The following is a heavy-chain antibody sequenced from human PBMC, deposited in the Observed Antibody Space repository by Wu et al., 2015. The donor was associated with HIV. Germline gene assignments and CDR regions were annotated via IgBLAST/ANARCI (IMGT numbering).Heavy chain of an antibody. V-gene: IGHV1-18*01. J-gene: IGHJ1*01. CDR2: ITVFHGNT. CDR3: ARGEGVKLGYCSGGSCYSEYFRH. CDR1: GYPFNNYG. Sequence: QVRLVQSGPEVKKPGASVKVSCKASGYPFNNYGLTWVRQAPGQGLEWMGWITVFHGNTNYAQKFQDRVIMTTDKRTNTAYMELKSLTSDDTAVYYCARGEGVKLGYCSGGSCYSEYFRHWGQGTLVTVSS. D-gene: IGHD2-15*01.